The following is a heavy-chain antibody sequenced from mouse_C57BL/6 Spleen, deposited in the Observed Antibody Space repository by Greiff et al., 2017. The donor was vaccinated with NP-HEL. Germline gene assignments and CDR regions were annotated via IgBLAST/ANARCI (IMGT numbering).Heavy chain of an antibody. CDR1: GYTFTSYW. D-gene: IGHD4-1*01. V-gene: IGHV1-52*01. CDR3: ARRETGTFDY. CDR2: IDPSDSGT. Sequence: QVQLQQPGAELVRPGSSVKLSCKASGYTFTSYWMHWVKQRPIQGLEWIGNIDPSDSGTHYNQKFKDKATLTVDKSSSTAYMQLSSLTSEDSAVYYCARRETGTFDYWGQGTTLTVSS. J-gene: IGHJ2*01.